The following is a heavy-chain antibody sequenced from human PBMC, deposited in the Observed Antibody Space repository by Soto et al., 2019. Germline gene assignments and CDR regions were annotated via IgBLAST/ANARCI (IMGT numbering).Heavy chain of an antibody. CDR1: GFTFSDYY. CDR3: ARDRGVFGVVIMPYYYYRMDV. V-gene: IGHV3-11*06. CDR2: ISSSSSYT. Sequence: PGGSLRLSCAASGFTFSDYYMSWIRQAPWSGLEWVSYISSSSSYTNYADSVKGRFTIPRDNAKNSLYLQMNSLRAEDTAVYYCARDRGVFGVVIMPYYYYRMDVWGQATTVTVSS. J-gene: IGHJ6*02. D-gene: IGHD3-3*01.